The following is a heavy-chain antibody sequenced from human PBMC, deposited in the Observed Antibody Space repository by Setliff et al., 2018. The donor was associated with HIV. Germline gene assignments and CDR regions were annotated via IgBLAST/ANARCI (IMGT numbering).Heavy chain of an antibody. Sequence: LSLTCPVSGGSISTYYWSWIRQPPGKGLEWIGYIFYSGSTNYNPSLKSRVTISVDTSKNQFSLKLSSVTAADTAVYYCARTQQTYYYDSSGYYFDYWGQGTLVTVSS. CDR3: ARTQQTYYYDSSGYYFDY. D-gene: IGHD3-22*01. V-gene: IGHV4-59*08. CDR1: GGSISTYY. CDR2: IFYSGST. J-gene: IGHJ4*02.